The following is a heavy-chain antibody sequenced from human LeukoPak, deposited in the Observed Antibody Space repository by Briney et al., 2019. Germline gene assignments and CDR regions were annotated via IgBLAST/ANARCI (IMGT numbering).Heavy chain of an antibody. CDR2: VSYSGTIK. CDR3: VATSGSSTN. D-gene: IGHD2-2*01. J-gene: IGHJ4*02. Sequence: GRSLRLSCVASGFTFSNYTMHWVRQAPGKGPEWVAVVSYSGTIKSYADSVKSRLTISRDNSQNTLYLQMNSLRAEDTAVYYCVATSGSSTNWGQGTLVTVSS. CDR1: GFTFSNYT. V-gene: IGHV3-30-3*01.